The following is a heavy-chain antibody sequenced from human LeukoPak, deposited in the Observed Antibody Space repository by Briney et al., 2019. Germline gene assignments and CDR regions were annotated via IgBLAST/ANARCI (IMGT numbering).Heavy chain of an antibody. CDR3: ARDPQPYYDFWSGYVYFDY. CDR2: ISSSSSYI. V-gene: IGHV3-21*01. D-gene: IGHD3-3*01. J-gene: IGHJ4*02. Sequence: RGSLRLSCAASGFTFSSYSMNWVRQAPGKGLEWVSSISSSSSYIYYADSVKGRFTISRDNAKNSLYLQMNSLRAEDTAVYYCARDPQPYYDFWSGYVYFDYWGQGTLVTVSS. CDR1: GFTFSSYS.